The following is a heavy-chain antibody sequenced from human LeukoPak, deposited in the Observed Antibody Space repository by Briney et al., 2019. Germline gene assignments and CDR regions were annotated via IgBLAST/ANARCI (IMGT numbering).Heavy chain of an antibody. CDR2: IKQDGSET. Sequence: PGPSLILSCAASGFTSSSYWTSWARQLLGKGLEWVANIKQDGSETSSVDSVKGRFPISRDNAKNSLYLQMNSLRAEATAVYYCARGASSSRGDYYYMDVWGNGTTVTVSS. CDR1: GFTSSSYW. V-gene: IGHV3-7*01. D-gene: IGHD6-13*01. J-gene: IGHJ6*03. CDR3: ARGASSSRGDYYYMDV.